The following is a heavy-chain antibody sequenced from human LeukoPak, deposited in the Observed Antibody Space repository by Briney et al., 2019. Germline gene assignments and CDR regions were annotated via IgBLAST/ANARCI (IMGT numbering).Heavy chain of an antibody. CDR2: INHSGST. Sequence: SETLSLTCAVYGGSFSGYYWSWIRQPPGKGLEWIGEINHSGSTNYNPSLKSRVTISVDTSKNQFSLKLSSVTAADTAVYYCACRPGRIAAAGTYWFDPWGQGTLVTVSS. J-gene: IGHJ5*02. CDR1: GGSFSGYY. V-gene: IGHV4-34*01. D-gene: IGHD6-13*01. CDR3: ACRPGRIAAAGTYWFDP.